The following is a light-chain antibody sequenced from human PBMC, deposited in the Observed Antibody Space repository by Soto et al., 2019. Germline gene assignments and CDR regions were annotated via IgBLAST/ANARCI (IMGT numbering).Light chain of an antibody. CDR3: QQRINWPLT. CDR1: QSVSSY. J-gene: IGKJ4*01. Sequence: EIVLTHSPATLSLSPGERDTLSCRASQSVSSYLAWYQQKPGQVPRLLIDDASNRATGIPARFSGSGSGTDFTLTISSLEPEDFAVYYCQQRINWPLTFGGGTKVDIK. CDR2: DAS. V-gene: IGKV3-11*01.